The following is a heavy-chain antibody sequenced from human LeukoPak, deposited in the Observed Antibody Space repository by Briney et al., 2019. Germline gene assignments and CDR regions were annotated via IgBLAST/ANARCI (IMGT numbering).Heavy chain of an antibody. D-gene: IGHD2-2*01. Sequence: SETLSLTCAVYGGSFSGYYWSWIRQPPGKGLEWIGEINYSGSTNYNPSLKSRVTISVDASKNQFSLKLSSVTAADTAVYYCARGAYCSSTSCAHDYWGQGTLVTVSS. CDR3: ARGAYCSSTSCAHDY. CDR1: GGSFSGYY. CDR2: INYSGST. J-gene: IGHJ4*02. V-gene: IGHV4-34*01.